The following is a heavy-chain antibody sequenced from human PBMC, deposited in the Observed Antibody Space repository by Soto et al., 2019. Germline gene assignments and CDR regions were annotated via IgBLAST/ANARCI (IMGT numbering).Heavy chain of an antibody. Sequence: LSETLSLTCAVYGGSFSGYYWSWIRQPPGKGLEWIGNINHSGSTYYNPSLKSRVTISIDTSKNQFSLKLSSVTATDTAVYYCARQRTTVVTQAYFDHWGQGALVTVSS. CDR1: GGSFSGYY. V-gene: IGHV4-34*01. J-gene: IGHJ4*02. CDR2: INHSGST. CDR3: ARQRTTVVTQAYFDH. D-gene: IGHD2-21*02.